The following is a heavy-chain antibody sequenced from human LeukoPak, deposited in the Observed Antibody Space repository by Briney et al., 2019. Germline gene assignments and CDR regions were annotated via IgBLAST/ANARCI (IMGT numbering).Heavy chain of an antibody. CDR1: GGSISSYY. CDR3: ARRSGYYYGMDV. CDR2: TYYSGST. V-gene: IGHV4-59*08. J-gene: IGHJ6*02. Sequence: PSETLSLTCTVSGGSISSYYWSWIRQPPGKGLEWIGYTYYSGSTNYNPSLKSRVTISVDTSKNQFSLKLSSVTAADTAVYYCARRSGYYYGMDVWGQGTTVTVSS.